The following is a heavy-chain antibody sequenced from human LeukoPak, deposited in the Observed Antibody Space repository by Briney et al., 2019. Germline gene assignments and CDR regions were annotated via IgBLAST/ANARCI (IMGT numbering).Heavy chain of an antibody. J-gene: IGHJ3*02. CDR2: INSKGIRT. Sequence: GGSLRLSCAVSGFTFSSFAMHWVRQAPGKGLEYVSTINSKGIRTHYADSVKGRFTIFRDDSKNTVYLQMGSLRPEDTALYSCVRDVSGSFAFGIWGQGTMVTVSS. V-gene: IGHV3-64*02. D-gene: IGHD1-26*01. CDR3: VRDVSGSFAFGI. CDR1: GFTFSSFA.